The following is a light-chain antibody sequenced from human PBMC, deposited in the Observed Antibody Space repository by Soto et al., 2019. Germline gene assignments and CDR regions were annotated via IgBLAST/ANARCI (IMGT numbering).Light chain of an antibody. CDR3: ETWDSNTHWV. CDR1: SGHSSYI. CDR2: LEGSGSY. V-gene: IGLV4-60*02. Sequence: QSVLTQSSSASASLGSSVKLTCTLSSGHSSYIIAWHQQQPGKAPRYLMKLEGSGSYNKGSGVPDRFSGSSSGADRYLTISNLQFEDEVDYYCETWDSNTHWVFGGGTQLTVL. J-gene: IGLJ3*02.